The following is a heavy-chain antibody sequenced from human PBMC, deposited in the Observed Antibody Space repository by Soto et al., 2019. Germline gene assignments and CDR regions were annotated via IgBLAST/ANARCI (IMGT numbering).Heavy chain of an antibody. J-gene: IGHJ4*02. Sequence: EVQLVESGGGLVQPGGSLRLSCVASGFTFDYYWMHWVRQAPGEGLMWVSRLQTDGNHPDCADSVKGRFTISRDNAKNTLYLRMNNRRAEDTAVYYCARGGDPDYWGQGTRVTVSS. CDR3: ARGGDPDY. V-gene: IGHV3-74*01. D-gene: IGHD2-21*02. CDR2: LQTDGNHP. CDR1: GFTFDYYW.